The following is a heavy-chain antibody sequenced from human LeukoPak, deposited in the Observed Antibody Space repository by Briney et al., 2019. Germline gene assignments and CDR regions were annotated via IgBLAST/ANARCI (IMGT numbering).Heavy chain of an antibody. CDR1: GFTFSSYS. CDR3: ARDGWFGDYNWFDP. CDR2: ISSASNTI. Sequence: GGSLRLSCAASGFTFSSYSMNWVRQAPGKGLEWVSYISSASNTIYYADSAKGRFTISRDNAKNSLYLQMNSLRGEDTAMYYCARDGWFGDYNWFDPWGQGTLVTVSS. V-gene: IGHV3-48*01. J-gene: IGHJ5*02. D-gene: IGHD3-10*01.